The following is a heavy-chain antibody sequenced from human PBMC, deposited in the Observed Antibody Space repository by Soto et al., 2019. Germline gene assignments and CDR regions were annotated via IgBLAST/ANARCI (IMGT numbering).Heavy chain of an antibody. V-gene: IGHV3-33*01. J-gene: IGHJ4*02. CDR3: ARDFVATMDGDY. CDR1: GFTFSSYG. Sequence: GGSLRLSCAASGFTFSSYGMHWVRQAPGKGLEWVAVIWYDGSNKYYADSVKGRFTISRDNSKNTLYLQMNSLRAEDTAVYYCARDFVATMDGDYWGQGTLVTVSS. CDR2: IWYDGSNK. D-gene: IGHD5-12*01.